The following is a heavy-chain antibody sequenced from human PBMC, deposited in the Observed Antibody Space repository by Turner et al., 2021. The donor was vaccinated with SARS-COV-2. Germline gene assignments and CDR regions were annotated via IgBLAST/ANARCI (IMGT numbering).Heavy chain of an antibody. J-gene: IGHJ4*02. Sequence: QVQLVESGGGVVQPGKSLRLSCAASGFPFSSHATHWVRQAPGKGLEWVAVIPYDGSNKYYADSVKGRFTISRDNSKNTLYLQMNSLRAEDTAVYYCARVDTAESKAVAGIGFDYWGQGTLVTVSS. CDR2: IPYDGSNK. CDR1: GFPFSSHA. CDR3: ARVDTAESKAVAGIGFDY. V-gene: IGHV3-30*04. D-gene: IGHD6-19*01.